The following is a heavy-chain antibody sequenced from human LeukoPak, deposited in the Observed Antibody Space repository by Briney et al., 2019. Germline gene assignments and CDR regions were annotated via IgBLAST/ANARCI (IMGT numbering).Heavy chain of an antibody. CDR1: GGSFSGYY. CDR2: IYYSGST. D-gene: IGHD3-22*01. Sequence: PSETLSLTCAVYGGSFSGYYWGWIRQPPGKGLEWIGSIYYSGSTYYNPSLKSRVTISVDTSKNQFSLKLSSVTAADTAVYYCARTYYYDSSGTHLEFWGQGTLVTVSS. V-gene: IGHV4-39*01. J-gene: IGHJ4*02. CDR3: ARTYYYDSSGTHLEF.